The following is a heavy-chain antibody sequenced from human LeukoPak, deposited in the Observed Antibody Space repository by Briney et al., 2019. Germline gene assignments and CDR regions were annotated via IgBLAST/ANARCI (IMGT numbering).Heavy chain of an antibody. J-gene: IGHJ3*02. Sequence: GGSLRLSCAASGFTFSSYSMYWVRQAPGKGLEWVSSISSSSSYIYYADSVKGRFTISRDNAKNSLYLQMNSLRAEDTAVYYCARDHIVVVPAARDAFDIWGQGTMVTVSS. D-gene: IGHD2-2*01. CDR2: ISSSSSYI. CDR3: ARDHIVVVPAARDAFDI. CDR1: GFTFSSYS. V-gene: IGHV3-21*01.